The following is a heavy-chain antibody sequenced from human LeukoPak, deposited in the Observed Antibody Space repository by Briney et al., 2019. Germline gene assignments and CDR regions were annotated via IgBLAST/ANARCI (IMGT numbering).Heavy chain of an antibody. J-gene: IGHJ4*02. CDR2: ISRSSSTL. V-gene: IGHV3-48*04. CDR1: GFTFSSYS. Sequence: PGGSLRLSCAASGFTFSSYSMTWVRQAPGKGLEWVSYISRSSSTLYYADSVKGRFTISRDNAKNSLYLQMNSLRAEDTAVYYCARAYYDILTGTRYFDYWGQGTLVTVSS. D-gene: IGHD3-9*01. CDR3: ARAYYDILTGTRYFDY.